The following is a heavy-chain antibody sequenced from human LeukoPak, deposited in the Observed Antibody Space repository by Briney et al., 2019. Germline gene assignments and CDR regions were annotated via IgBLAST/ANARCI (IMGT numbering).Heavy chain of an antibody. CDR2: INHSGST. V-gene: IGHV4-34*01. CDR1: GGSFSGYY. J-gene: IGHJ4*02. Sequence: SETLSLTCAVYGGSFSGYYWSWIRQPPGKGLEWIGEINHSGSTNYNPSLKSRVTISVDTSKNQFSLKLSSVTAADTAVYYCARAKVMGSDYYLADYWGQGTLVTVSS. CDR3: ARAKVMGSDYYLADY. D-gene: IGHD3-22*01.